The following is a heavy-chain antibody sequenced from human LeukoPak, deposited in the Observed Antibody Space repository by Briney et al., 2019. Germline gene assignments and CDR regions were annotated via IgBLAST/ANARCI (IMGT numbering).Heavy chain of an antibody. CDR2: ISGSGGST. V-gene: IGHV3-23*01. CDR1: GFTFSSYA. Sequence: GGSLRLSCAASGFTFSSYAMSWVRQAPGKGLEWVSAISGSGGSTYYADSVKGRFTISRDNSKNTLYLQMNSLRAEDTAVYYCAKNSDFWSASGMDVWGQGTTVTVSS. CDR3: AKNSDFWSASGMDV. D-gene: IGHD3-3*01. J-gene: IGHJ6*02.